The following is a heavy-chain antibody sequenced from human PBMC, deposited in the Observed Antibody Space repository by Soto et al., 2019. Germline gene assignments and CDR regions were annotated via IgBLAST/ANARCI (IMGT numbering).Heavy chain of an antibody. CDR2: ISYDGSNK. CDR3: ARDRYSSGWYQRALRY. D-gene: IGHD6-19*01. Sequence: GGSLRLSCAASGFTFSSYAMHWVRQAPGKGLEWVAVISYDGSNKYYADSVKGRFTISRDNSKNTLYLQMNSLRAEDTAVYYCARDRYSSGWYQRALRYWGQGTLVTVSS. J-gene: IGHJ4*02. CDR1: GFTFSSYA. V-gene: IGHV3-30-3*01.